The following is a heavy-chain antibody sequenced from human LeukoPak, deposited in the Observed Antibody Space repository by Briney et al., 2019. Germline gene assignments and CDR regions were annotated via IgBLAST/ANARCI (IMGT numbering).Heavy chain of an antibody. D-gene: IGHD1-26*01. CDR1: GGSISSYY. J-gene: IGHJ5*02. V-gene: IGHV4-59*08. Sequence: SETLSLTCTVSGGSISSYYWSWIRQPPGKGLEWIGYIYYSGRTNYNPSLKSRVTISVDTSKNQFSLKLSSVTAADTAVYYCARHSSNVGATGGLVWFDPWGQGTLVTVSS. CDR2: IYYSGRT. CDR3: ARHSSNVGATGGLVWFDP.